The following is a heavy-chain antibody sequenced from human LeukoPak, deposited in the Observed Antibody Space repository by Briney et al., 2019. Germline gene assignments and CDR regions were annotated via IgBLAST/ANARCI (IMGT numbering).Heavy chain of an antibody. J-gene: IGHJ6*02. CDR2: ITNSGNSK. Sequence: GGSLRLSCAASEFTFSSYSMNWVRQAPGKGLEWVSYITNSGNSKSYADSVKGRFTISRDNTKNTLYLQMNSLRAEDTAVYYCAKAFVRGMDVWGQGTTVTVSS. V-gene: IGHV3-48*01. CDR3: AKAFVRGMDV. CDR1: EFTFSSYS. D-gene: IGHD3-10*02.